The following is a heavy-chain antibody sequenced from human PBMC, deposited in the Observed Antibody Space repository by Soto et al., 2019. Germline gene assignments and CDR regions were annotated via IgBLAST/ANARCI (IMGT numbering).Heavy chain of an antibody. CDR3: ARSGYGGHGYFDY. CDR2: IYHSGST. V-gene: IGHV4-38-2*01. J-gene: IGHJ4*02. D-gene: IGHD5-12*01. Sequence: LSLTCAVSGYSISSGYYWAWIRQPPGKGLEWVGSIYHSGSTSYKSSLKSRVTISVDTSKNQFSLRLRSVTAADTAVYYCARSGYGGHGYFDYWAQGTLVTVSS. CDR1: GYSISSGYY.